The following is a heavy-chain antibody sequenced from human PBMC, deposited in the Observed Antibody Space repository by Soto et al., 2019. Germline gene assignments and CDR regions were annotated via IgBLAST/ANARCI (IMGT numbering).Heavy chain of an antibody. Sequence: EVQLLESGGGLVQPGGSLRLSCAASGFTFSSYAMSWVRQTPGKGLEWVSGISGGGGNTYYADSVPGRFTISRDNSRNTLYLQMTSLRAADTAIYYCAKDRGAGGRFSGIAVAGIPSWGQGALVTVSS. CDR1: GFTFSSYA. CDR2: ISGGGGNT. D-gene: IGHD6-19*01. V-gene: IGHV3-23*01. J-gene: IGHJ5*02. CDR3: AKDRGAGGRFSGIAVAGIPS.